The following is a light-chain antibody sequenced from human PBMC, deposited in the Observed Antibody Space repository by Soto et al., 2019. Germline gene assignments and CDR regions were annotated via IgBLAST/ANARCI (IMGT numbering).Light chain of an antibody. J-gene: IGKJ2*01. V-gene: IGKV1-39*01. CDR3: QESYGSPYT. CDR1: QSIATY. CDR2: TAS. Sequence: DIQMTQSPSSLSASVGDRVTITCRASQSIATYLDWYQQKPGQAPRLLIYTASSLQSVVPSRFSGSGSGTDFTLTISSLQPEDFATYYCQESYGSPYTFCQGTKLEIK.